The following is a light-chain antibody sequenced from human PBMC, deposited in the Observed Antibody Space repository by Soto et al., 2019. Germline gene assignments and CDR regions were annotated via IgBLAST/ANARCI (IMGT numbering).Light chain of an antibody. Sequence: QSVLTQPASVSGSPGQSITISCTGTSSEVGSYNLVSWYQQHPGKAPKFMIYGVTKRPSGVSNRFSGSKSGNTASLTISGLQAEDEADYYCCSYAGSNTYVFGTGTKVT. V-gene: IGLV2-23*02. CDR2: GVT. CDR1: SSEVGSYNL. CDR3: CSYAGSNTYV. J-gene: IGLJ1*01.